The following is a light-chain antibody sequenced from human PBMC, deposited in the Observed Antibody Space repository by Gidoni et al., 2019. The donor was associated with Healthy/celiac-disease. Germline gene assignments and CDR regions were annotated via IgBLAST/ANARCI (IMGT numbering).Light chain of an antibody. J-gene: IGKJ4*01. Sequence: VMTQSPLSLPVTPGEPASISCRSSQSLLHSNGYNYLDWYLQKPGQSPQLLIYLGSNRASGVPDRFSGSGSGTDFTLKISRVEAEDVGVYYCMQALQTPPTFGGGTKVEIK. V-gene: IGKV2-28*01. CDR1: QSLLHSNGYNY. CDR3: MQALQTPPT. CDR2: LGS.